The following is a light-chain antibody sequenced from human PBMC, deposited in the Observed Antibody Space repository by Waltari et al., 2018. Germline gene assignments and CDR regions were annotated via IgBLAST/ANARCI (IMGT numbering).Light chain of an antibody. Sequence: EIVMTQSPDTLSVSPGERAHLSCRASQSVTTNLAWYQQKPGQAPRLLLYGASTRATGIPARFSGSGSGTDFTLTISSLQSEDFAVYYCQQYFDWPMYTFAQGTKLEIK. CDR2: GAS. CDR3: QQYFDWPMYT. J-gene: IGKJ2*01. CDR1: QSVTTN. V-gene: IGKV3-15*01.